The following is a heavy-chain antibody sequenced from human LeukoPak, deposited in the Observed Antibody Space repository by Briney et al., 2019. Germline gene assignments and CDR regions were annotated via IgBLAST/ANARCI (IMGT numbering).Heavy chain of an antibody. J-gene: IGHJ5*02. CDR2: IIGDGSNT. CDR3: AKSMTTTNVDWFDP. V-gene: IGHV3-23*01. D-gene: IGHD2-8*01. CDR1: GFTFSHHA. Sequence: PGGSLRLSCAASGFTFSHHAMSWARQSPGKKRAWVSVIIGDGSNTYYADSVKGRFTISRDNSNNMLYLQMNSLRGEDTAVYYCAKSMTTTNVDWFDPWGQGTLVTVSS.